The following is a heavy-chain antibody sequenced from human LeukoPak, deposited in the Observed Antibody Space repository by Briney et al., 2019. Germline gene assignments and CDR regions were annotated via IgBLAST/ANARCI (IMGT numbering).Heavy chain of an antibody. Sequence: SETLSLTCTVSGGSISSYYWSWIRQPAGKGLEWIGRIYTSGGTNYDPSLKSRVTISVDTSKNQFSLKLSSVTAADTAVYYCARVGCSSTSCFFDYWGQGTLVTVSS. V-gene: IGHV4-4*07. CDR1: GGSISSYY. CDR2: IYTSGGT. J-gene: IGHJ4*02. D-gene: IGHD2-2*01. CDR3: ARVGCSSTSCFFDY.